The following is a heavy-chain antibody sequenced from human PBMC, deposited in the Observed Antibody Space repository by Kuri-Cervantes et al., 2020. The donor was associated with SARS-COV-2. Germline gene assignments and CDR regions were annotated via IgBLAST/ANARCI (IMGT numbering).Heavy chain of an antibody. V-gene: IGHV3-73*01. Sequence: GESLKISCAASGFTFSGSAMHWVRQASGKGLEWVGRIRSKANSYATAYAASVKGRFTISRDDSKNTLYLQMNSLRAEDTAVYYCARARRITIFGVVILSNIDYWGQGTLVTVSS. CDR3: ARARRITIFGVVILSNIDY. CDR1: GFTFSGSA. CDR2: IRSKANSYAT. D-gene: IGHD3-3*01. J-gene: IGHJ4*02.